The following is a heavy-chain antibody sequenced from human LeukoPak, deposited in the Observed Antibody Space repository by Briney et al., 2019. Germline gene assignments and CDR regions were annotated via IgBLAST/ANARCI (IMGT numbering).Heavy chain of an antibody. CDR2: IYTSGST. Sequence: SETLSLTCTVSGGSISSYYWSWIRQPAGKGLEWIGRIYTSGSTNYNPSLKSRVTMSVDTSKNQFSLKLSSVTAADTAVYYCARGYCSSSSCRFDYWGQGTLVTVSS. J-gene: IGHJ4*02. CDR1: GGSISSYY. D-gene: IGHD2-2*01. V-gene: IGHV4-4*07. CDR3: ARGYCSSSSCRFDY.